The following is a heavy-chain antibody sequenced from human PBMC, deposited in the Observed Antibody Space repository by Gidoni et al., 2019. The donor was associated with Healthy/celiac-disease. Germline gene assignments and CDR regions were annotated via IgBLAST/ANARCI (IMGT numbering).Heavy chain of an antibody. Sequence: QVQIQQWGAGLLKPSETLSLNRAVYGGSFSGYTWSWIRQPPGKGLEWIGEIKHSGSTNYHPSLKSRFTISVDTAKNQFSLKLSSVTAADTAVYYCARGGRNRSRITGTTSPRQYYYGMDVWGQGTTVTVSS. CDR1: GGSFSGYT. D-gene: IGHD1-7*01. V-gene: IGHV4-34*01. CDR2: IKHSGST. J-gene: IGHJ6*02. CDR3: ARGGRNRSRITGTTSPRQYYYGMDV.